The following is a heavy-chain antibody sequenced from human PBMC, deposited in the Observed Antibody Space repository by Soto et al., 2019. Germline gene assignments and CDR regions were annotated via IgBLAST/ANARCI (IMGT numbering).Heavy chain of an antibody. Sequence: PXGSLILSCAAAGVTFSSYAMTWVRQAPGKGLEWVSTISGTGTTTYYADSVKGRFTISRDNSKNTLYLQMNSLRTEDTAVYYCVKAVYLLDFDYWGQGTLVTVSS. CDR2: ISGTGTTT. V-gene: IGHV3-23*01. D-gene: IGHD2-8*01. J-gene: IGHJ4*02. CDR3: VKAVYLLDFDY. CDR1: GVTFSSYA.